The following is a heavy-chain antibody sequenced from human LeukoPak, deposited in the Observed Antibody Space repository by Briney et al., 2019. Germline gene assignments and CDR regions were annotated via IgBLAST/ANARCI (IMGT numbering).Heavy chain of an antibody. CDR3: AKQGYSSGCHDY. CDR1: GFTFSTYT. J-gene: IGHJ4*02. Sequence: GGSLRLSCAASGFTFSTYTMIWVRQAPGKGLEWVSAISGSGGSTYYADSVKGRFTISGDNSKNTLYLQMNSLRAEDTAVYYCAKQGYSSGCHDYWGQGTLVTVSS. V-gene: IGHV3-23*01. CDR2: ISGSGGST. D-gene: IGHD6-19*01.